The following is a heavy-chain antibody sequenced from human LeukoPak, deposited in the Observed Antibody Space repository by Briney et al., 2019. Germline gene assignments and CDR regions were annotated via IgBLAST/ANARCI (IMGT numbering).Heavy chain of an antibody. CDR1: GFTFSSYG. CDR2: IRYDGSNK. Sequence: GGSLRLSCAASGFTFSSYGMHWVRQAPGKGLEWVAFIRYDGSNKYYADSVKGRFTISRDNSKNTLYLQMNSLRAEDTAVYYCAKDQSSYGSGSYYPFDYWGQGTLVTVSS. CDR3: AKDQSSYGSGSYYPFDY. J-gene: IGHJ4*02. V-gene: IGHV3-30*02. D-gene: IGHD3-10*01.